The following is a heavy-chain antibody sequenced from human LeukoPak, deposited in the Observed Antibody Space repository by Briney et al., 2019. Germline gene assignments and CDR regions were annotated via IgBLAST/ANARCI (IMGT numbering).Heavy chain of an antibody. CDR3: ASDLDFDWRRGIQH. V-gene: IGHV3-21*01. J-gene: IGHJ1*01. D-gene: IGHD3-9*01. CDR1: GFTFSSYS. Sequence: GGSLRLSCAASGFTFSSYSMNWVRQAPGKGLEWVSSISSSSSYIYYADSVKGRFAISRDNAKNSLDLQIDSLRAEDTAVYYCASDLDFDWRRGIQHWGQGTLVTVSS. CDR2: ISSSSSYI.